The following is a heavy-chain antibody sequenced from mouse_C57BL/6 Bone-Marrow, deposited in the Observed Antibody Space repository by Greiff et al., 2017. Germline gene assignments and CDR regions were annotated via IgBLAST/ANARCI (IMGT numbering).Heavy chain of an antibody. Sequence: QVQLQQPGAELVRPGTSVKLSCKASGYTFTSYWMHWVKQRPGQGLEWIGVIDPSDSYTNYNQKFKGKATLTVDTSSSTAYMQLSSLTSEDSAVYYCARGGIITPWIAYWGQGTLVTVSA. CDR2: IDPSDSYT. CDR1: GYTFTSYW. CDR3: ARGGIITPWIAY. J-gene: IGHJ3*01. V-gene: IGHV1-59*01. D-gene: IGHD1-1*01.